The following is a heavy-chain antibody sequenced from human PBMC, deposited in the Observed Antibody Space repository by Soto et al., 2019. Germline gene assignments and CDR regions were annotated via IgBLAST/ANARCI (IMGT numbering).Heavy chain of an antibody. CDR1: GYTFTSYA. J-gene: IGHJ6*02. D-gene: IGHD2-2*01. CDR3: AREDRDRETGLVPAAIDGMDV. CDR2: IIPIFGIA. V-gene: IGHV1-69*13. Sequence: GASVKVSCKASGYTFTSYAMHWVRQAPEHGLEWKGRIIPIFGIASYAQKFQGRVTITADESTSTAYMELSSLRSDDTAVYYCAREDRDRETGLVPAAIDGMDVWGQGTTVTVSS.